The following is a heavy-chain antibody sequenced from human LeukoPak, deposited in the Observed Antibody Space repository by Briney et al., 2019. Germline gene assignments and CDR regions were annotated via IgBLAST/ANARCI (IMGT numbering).Heavy chain of an antibody. Sequence: PSETLSLTCAVSGGSISSSNWWSWVRPPPGKGLEWIGEIYHSGSTNYNPSLKSRVTISVDKSKNQFSLKLSSVTAADTAVYYCARSVGCSSTSCYEDYWGQGTLVTVSS. V-gene: IGHV4-4*02. CDR1: GGSISSSNW. D-gene: IGHD2-2*01. CDR3: ARSVGCSSTSCYEDY. CDR2: IYHSGST. J-gene: IGHJ4*02.